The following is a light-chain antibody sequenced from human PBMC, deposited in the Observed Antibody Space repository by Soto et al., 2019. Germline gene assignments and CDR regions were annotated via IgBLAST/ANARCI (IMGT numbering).Light chain of an antibody. CDR2: DAS. CDR1: QSVSSY. J-gene: IGKJ5*01. V-gene: IGKV3-11*01. Sequence: EIVLTQSPATLSLSPGERATLSCRASQSVSSYLAWYQQKPGQAPRLLIYDASNRATGIPARFSGSGSGTDFTLTISSLEPEDFAVYYCQQRSNWPPAINLGQGTRLEIK. CDR3: QQRSNWPPAIN.